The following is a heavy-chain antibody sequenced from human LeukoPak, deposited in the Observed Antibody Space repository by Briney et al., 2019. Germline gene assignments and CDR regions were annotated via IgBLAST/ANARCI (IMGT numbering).Heavy chain of an antibody. CDR1: GYTLTELS. Sequence: ASVKVSCKVSGYTLTELSMHWVRQAPGKGLEWMGGFDPEDGETIYAQKFQGRVTMTEDTSTDTAYMELSSLRSEDTAVYYCATDWCFVGAPSRWGQGTLVTVSS. CDR3: ATDWCFVGAPSR. D-gene: IGHD1-26*01. CDR2: FDPEDGET. V-gene: IGHV1-24*01. J-gene: IGHJ4*02.